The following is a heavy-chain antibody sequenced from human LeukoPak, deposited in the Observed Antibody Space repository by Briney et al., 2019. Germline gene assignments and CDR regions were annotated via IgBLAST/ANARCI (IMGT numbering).Heavy chain of an antibody. J-gene: IGHJ6*02. D-gene: IGHD5-12*01. CDR1: GFTFSTYW. Sequence: GGSLRLSCAASGFTFSTYWMSWVRQAPGKGLEWVANIKEDGSDKYYADSVKGRFTISRDNAKNSLYLQMNSLRVDDTAVYFCATYPGLARMDVWGQGTTVTVSS. V-gene: IGHV3-7*02. CDR2: IKEDGSDK. CDR3: ATYPGLARMDV.